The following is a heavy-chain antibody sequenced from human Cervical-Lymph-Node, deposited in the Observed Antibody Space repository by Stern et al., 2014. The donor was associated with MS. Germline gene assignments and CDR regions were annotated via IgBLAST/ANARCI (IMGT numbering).Heavy chain of an antibody. V-gene: IGHV3-74*02. D-gene: IGHD3-22*01. CDR3: ARDDSSGYAV. CDR2: INSDGTTT. J-gene: IGHJ4*02. Sequence: EAQLVASGGGLVQPGGSLSLSCAASGFAFSNYWMHWVRQVPGNGLVWVSRINSDGTTTGYADSVKGRFTISRDNAKNTLFLQMKSLRVDDTAVYYCARDDSSGYAVWGQGSLVTVSS. CDR1: GFAFSNYW.